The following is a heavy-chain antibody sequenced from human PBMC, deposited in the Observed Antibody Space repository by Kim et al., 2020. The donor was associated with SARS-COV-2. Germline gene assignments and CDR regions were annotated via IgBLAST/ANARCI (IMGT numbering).Heavy chain of an antibody. Sequence: ASVKVSCKASGYTFTSYAMHWVRQAPGQRLEWMGWINAGNGNTKYSQKFQGRVTITRDTSASTAYMELSSLRSEDTAVYYCALSWELTGGWFDPWGQGTLVTVSS. CDR2: INAGNGNT. CDR3: ALSWELTGGWFDP. D-gene: IGHD1-26*01. V-gene: IGHV1-3*01. CDR1: GYTFTSYA. J-gene: IGHJ5*02.